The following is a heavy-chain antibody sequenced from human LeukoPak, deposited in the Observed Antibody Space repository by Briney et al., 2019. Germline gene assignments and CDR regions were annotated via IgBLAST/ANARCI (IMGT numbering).Heavy chain of an antibody. D-gene: IGHD3-10*01. Sequence: KPSETLSLTCTVSGGSISSYYWSWIRQPAGKGLEWIGRIYTSGSTNYNPSLKGRVTMSVDTSKNQFSLKLSSVTAADTAVHYCARNTWFGASSARPRGPNWFDPWGQGTLVTVSS. CDR1: GGSISSYY. CDR2: IYTSGST. J-gene: IGHJ5*02. CDR3: ARNTWFGASSARPRGPNWFDP. V-gene: IGHV4-4*07.